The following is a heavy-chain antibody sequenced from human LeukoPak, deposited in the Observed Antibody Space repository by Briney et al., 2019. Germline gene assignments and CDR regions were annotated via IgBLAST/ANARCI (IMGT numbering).Heavy chain of an antibody. CDR1: GGTFSNYA. CDR2: SIPIFGTA. CDR3: AKGSGYEAQYYYYYLDV. Sequence: SVKVSCKASGGTFSNYAISWVRQAPGQGLEWMGGSIPIFGTANYAQKFRGRVTITADKSTRTADMELSSLRSEDTAVYYCAKGSGYEAQYYYYYLDVWGKGTTVTISS. D-gene: IGHD5-12*01. J-gene: IGHJ6*03. V-gene: IGHV1-69*06.